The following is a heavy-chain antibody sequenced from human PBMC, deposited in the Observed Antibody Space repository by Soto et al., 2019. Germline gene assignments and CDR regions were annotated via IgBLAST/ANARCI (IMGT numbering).Heavy chain of an antibody. CDR2: INGGGTRT. CDR1: GFTFGNFA. Sequence: EVQLLESGGSLVQPGESLRLSCAASGFTFGNFAMNWVRQAPGKGLEWVSAINGGGTRTYYADSAKGRFTISRDSYKNRLYLQMSSLSAEDTAIYYCVKGGTYSANFQHWGQGTLVTVSS. J-gene: IGHJ1*01. D-gene: IGHD1-26*01. CDR3: VKGGTYSANFQH. V-gene: IGHV3-23*01.